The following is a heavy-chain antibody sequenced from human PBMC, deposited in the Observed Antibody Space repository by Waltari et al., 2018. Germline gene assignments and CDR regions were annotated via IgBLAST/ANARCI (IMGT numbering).Heavy chain of an antibody. CDR2: IYFSHST. D-gene: IGHD3-22*01. J-gene: IGHJ4*02. CDR1: GDSVSTYY. V-gene: IGHV4-59*02. Sequence: QVQLQESGPGPVKPSETLSPTCHVSGDSVSTYYWNWLRLPPGKGLGWIENIYFSHSTNYNPSLKSRVTISIDTSKNQFSLMLKSVTAADTAVYYCARGLFIRSWTPYYWGQGALVTVSS. CDR3: ARGLFIRSWTPYY.